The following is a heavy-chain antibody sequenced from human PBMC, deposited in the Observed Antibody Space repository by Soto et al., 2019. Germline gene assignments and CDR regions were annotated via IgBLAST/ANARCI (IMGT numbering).Heavy chain of an antibody. CDR3: ASPGAAGCSSTSCYFDY. CDR2: IIPILGIA. J-gene: IGHJ4*02. CDR1: GGTFSSYA. V-gene: IGHV1-69*10. D-gene: IGHD2-2*01. Sequence: ASVKVSCKASGGTFSSYAISWVRQAPGQGLEWMGGIIPILGIANYAQKFQGRVTITADKSTSTAYMELSSLRSEDTAVYYCASPGAAGCSSTSCYFDYWGQGTLVTVSS.